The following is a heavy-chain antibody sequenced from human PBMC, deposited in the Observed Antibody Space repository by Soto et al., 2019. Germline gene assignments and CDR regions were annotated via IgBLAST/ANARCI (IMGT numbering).Heavy chain of an antibody. CDR2: VNSDGSST. V-gene: IGHV3-74*01. Sequence: GGSLRLSCAASGFTFSNYWMHWVRQAPGKGLVWVSRVNSDGSSTTYADSVKGRFTISRGNAKNTLYLQMNSLRAEDTAVYYCARSDSGYFDYWGQGTLVTVSS. CDR1: GFTFSNYW. CDR3: ARSDSGYFDY. J-gene: IGHJ4*02. D-gene: IGHD1-26*01.